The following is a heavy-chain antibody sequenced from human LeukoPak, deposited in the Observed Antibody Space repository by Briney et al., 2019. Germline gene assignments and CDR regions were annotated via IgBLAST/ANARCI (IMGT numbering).Heavy chain of an antibody. J-gene: IGHJ3*01. D-gene: IGHD6-19*01. V-gene: IGHV3-23*01. CDR2: ITGSGGVT. CDR1: GLTFSTYA. CDR3: AKEDYRSGWAFYAFDV. Sequence: GASLRLSCAASGLTFSTYAMNWVRQAPGKGLEWVSCITGSGGVTFYADSVKGRFTISRDNSKNTLYLQMNNLRAEDTALYYCAKEDYRSGWAFYAFDVWGQGTMVTVSS.